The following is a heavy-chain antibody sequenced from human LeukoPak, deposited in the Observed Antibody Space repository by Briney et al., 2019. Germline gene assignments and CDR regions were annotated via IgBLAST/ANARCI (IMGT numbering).Heavy chain of an antibody. CDR1: GGSISSNC. Sequence: PSETLSLTCTVSGGSISSNCWNWIRQPPGKGLEWIGYSCSSESTNYNPSLMSRVTISVDTSKNQFSLKLISVTAADTAVYYCARHQHQLVTGYDYWGQGTLVTVSS. V-gene: IGHV4-59*08. CDR2: SCSSEST. J-gene: IGHJ4*02. D-gene: IGHD6-13*01. CDR3: ARHQHQLVTGYDY.